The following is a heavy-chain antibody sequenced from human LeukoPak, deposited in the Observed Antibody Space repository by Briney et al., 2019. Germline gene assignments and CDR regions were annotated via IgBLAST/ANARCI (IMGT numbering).Heavy chain of an antibody. CDR3: ARVYCSSTSCFYFDY. D-gene: IGHD2-2*01. Sequence: AGGSLRLSCAASGFTFSSYAMSWVRQAPGKGLEWVSYISSSGSTIYYADSVKGRFTISRDNAKNSLYLQMNSLRAEDTAVYYCARVYCSSTSCFYFDYWGQGTLVTVSS. CDR2: ISSSGSTI. J-gene: IGHJ4*02. V-gene: IGHV3-48*04. CDR1: GFTFSSYA.